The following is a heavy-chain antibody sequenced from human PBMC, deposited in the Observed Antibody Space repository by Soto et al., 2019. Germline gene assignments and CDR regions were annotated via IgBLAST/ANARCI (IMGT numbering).Heavy chain of an antibody. CDR1: GFTFSNAW. D-gene: IGHD3-16*02. CDR3: TTDGIMITFGGVIGFDDAFDI. CDR2: IKSKTDGGTT. V-gene: IGHV3-15*01. J-gene: IGHJ3*02. Sequence: GGSLRLSCAASGFTFSNAWMSWVRQAPGKGLEWVGRIKSKTDGGTTDYAAPVKGRFTISRDDSKNTLYLQMNSLKTEDTAVYYCTTDGIMITFGGVIGFDDAFDIWGQGTMVTVSS.